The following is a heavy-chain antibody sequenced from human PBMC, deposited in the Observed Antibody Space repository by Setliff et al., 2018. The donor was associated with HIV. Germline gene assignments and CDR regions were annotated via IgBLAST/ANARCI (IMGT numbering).Heavy chain of an antibody. CDR3: ARQLSNSLDY. Sequence: GASVKVSCKASGYTFTDFFIHWVRQAPGQGLEWMGWISPHNGDKNILQRFRGRVTMTTDTSFSTAYMELNSLRSDDTAVYYCARQLSNSLDYWGQGTLVTVSS. CDR2: ISPHNGDK. CDR1: GYTFTDFF. V-gene: IGHV1-2*02. J-gene: IGHJ4*02. D-gene: IGHD7-27*01.